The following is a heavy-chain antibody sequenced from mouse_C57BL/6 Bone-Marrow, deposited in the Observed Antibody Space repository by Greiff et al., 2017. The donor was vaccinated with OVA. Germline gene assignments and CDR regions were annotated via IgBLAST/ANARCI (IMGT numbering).Heavy chain of an antibody. D-gene: IGHD1-1*01. CDR3: ARRSTTVVARYVDV. CDR2: LHPNRGST. CDR1: GYTFTSYW. V-gene: IGHV1-64*01. J-gene: IGHJ1*03. Sequence: QVQLQQPGAELVKPGASVKLSCKASGYTFTSYWMHWVKQRPGQGLEWIGMLHPNRGSTNYNEQFKSKATLTVDKSSSTAYMPLSSLPSEDSAVYYCARRSTTVVARYVDVWGTGTTVTVSS.